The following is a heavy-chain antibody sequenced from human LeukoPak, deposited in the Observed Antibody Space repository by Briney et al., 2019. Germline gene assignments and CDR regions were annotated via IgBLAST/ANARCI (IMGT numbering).Heavy chain of an antibody. CDR3: AKDRYDSSGYYLFDC. J-gene: IGHJ4*02. V-gene: IGHV3-23*01. D-gene: IGHD3-22*01. CDR2: ISGGGGGT. Sequence: GWSLRLSCAASGFTFSSYAMSWVRLAPGKGLEWASAISGGGGGTFYADSVKGRFTISRDNSKNTLYLQMNSLRAEDTAVYYCAKDRYDSSGYYLFDCWGQGTLVTVSS. CDR1: GFTFSSYA.